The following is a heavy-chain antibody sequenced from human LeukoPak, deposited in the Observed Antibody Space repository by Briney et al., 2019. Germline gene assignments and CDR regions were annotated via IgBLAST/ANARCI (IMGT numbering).Heavy chain of an antibody. Sequence: ASVKVSCKASGYTFSNYYIHWVRQAPGQGLEWMGIIGGSTNYAQKFQGRVTMTRDTSTSTVYMELSSLRSEDTAVFYCARVRDGYNDAYDIWGQGTMVTVHS. D-gene: IGHD5-24*01. CDR3: ARVRDGYNDAYDI. CDR2: IGGST. J-gene: IGHJ3*02. CDR1: GYTFSNYY. V-gene: IGHV1-46*01.